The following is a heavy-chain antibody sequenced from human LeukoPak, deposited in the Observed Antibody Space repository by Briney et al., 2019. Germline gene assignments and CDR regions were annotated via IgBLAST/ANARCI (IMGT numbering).Heavy chain of an antibody. Sequence: SETLSLTCAVSGGSISSGGYSWSWIRQPPGKGLEWIGYIYHSGSTYYNPSLKSRVTISVDRSKNQFSLKLSSVTAADTAVYYCARAYYDSSGIDYWGQGTLVTVSS. CDR1: GGSISSGGYS. D-gene: IGHD3-22*01. CDR3: ARAYYDSSGIDY. J-gene: IGHJ4*02. V-gene: IGHV4-30-2*01. CDR2: IYHSGST.